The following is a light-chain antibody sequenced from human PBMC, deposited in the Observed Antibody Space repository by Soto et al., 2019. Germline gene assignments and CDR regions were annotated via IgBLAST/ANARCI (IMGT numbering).Light chain of an antibody. CDR2: AAY. V-gene: IGKV1-39*01. J-gene: IGKJ1*01. CDR1: QSISTY. Sequence: DIQMTRSPSSLSASVGDTVTITCRASQSISTYLTWYQQKPGKAPKLLIYAAYNLQSGVPSRFSGSGSGTDFTLTISSLQPEDFAAYYCQQSYDMPWTFGQGTKVEIK. CDR3: QQSYDMPWT.